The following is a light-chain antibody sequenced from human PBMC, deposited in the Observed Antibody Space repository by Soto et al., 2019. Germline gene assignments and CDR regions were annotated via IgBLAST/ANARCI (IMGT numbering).Light chain of an antibody. V-gene: IGLV2-23*01. CDR1: SSDVGSYNL. CDR3: CSYAGSSPYV. J-gene: IGLJ1*01. Sequence: QSVLTQPASVSGSPGQSITISCTGTSSDVGSYNLVSWYQQHPGKAPKLMIYEGSKRPSGVSNRCSGSKSGNTASLTISGLQAEDEADYYCCSYAGSSPYVFGTGTKLTVL. CDR2: EGS.